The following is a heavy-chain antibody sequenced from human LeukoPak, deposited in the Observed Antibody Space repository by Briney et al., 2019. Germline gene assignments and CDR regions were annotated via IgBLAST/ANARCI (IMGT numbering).Heavy chain of an antibody. CDR3: ARLPRCSSTSCYRGYYYYYMDV. CDR2: INHSGST. Sequence: SETLSLTCAVYGGSFSGYYWSWIRQPPGKGLEWIGEINHSGSTNYNPSLKSRVTISVDTSKNQFSLKLSSVTAADTAVYYCARLPRCSSTSCYRGYYYYYMDVWGKGTTVTISS. CDR1: GGSFSGYY. D-gene: IGHD2-2*01. J-gene: IGHJ6*03. V-gene: IGHV4-34*01.